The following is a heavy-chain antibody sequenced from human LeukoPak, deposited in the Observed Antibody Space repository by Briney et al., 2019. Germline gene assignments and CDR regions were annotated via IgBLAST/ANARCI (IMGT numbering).Heavy chain of an antibody. CDR3: VRDGSSWGNFDY. D-gene: IGHD7-27*01. CDR1: GFIFSNYN. V-gene: IGHV3-21*01. Sequence: GALRLSCAASGFIFSNYNMNWVRQAPGKGLEWVSSISTSSSVIYHADSVKGRFTISRDNAKNSLYLQMNSLRTEDTAVYYCVRDGSSWGNFDYWGQGTLVSVSS. J-gene: IGHJ4*02. CDR2: ISTSSSVI.